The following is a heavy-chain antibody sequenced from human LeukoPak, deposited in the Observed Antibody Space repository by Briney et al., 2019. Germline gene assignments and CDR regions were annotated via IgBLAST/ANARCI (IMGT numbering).Heavy chain of an antibody. CDR2: IYHSGTT. D-gene: IGHD3-22*01. Sequence: SETLSLNCAVSNYSITSGYFWGWIRQPPGKGLEWIASIYHSGTTYYNPSLRNRVTLFVDTSKNQFSLKLTSLTAADTAVYYCARDGVFHDSDGYSFDYWGQGTLVTVSS. CDR3: ARDGVFHDSDGYSFDY. CDR1: NYSITSGYF. V-gene: IGHV4-38-2*02. J-gene: IGHJ4*02.